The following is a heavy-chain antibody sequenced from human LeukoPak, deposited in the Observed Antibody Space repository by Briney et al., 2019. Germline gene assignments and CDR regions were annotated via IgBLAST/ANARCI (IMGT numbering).Heavy chain of an antibody. CDR3: ARGNGNYRYYFDY. CDR1: GFTFSSYE. CDR2: VSSSGTYI. Sequence: GGALRLSCAASGFTFSSYEMKWVRQTPGKGLEWVSSVSSSGTYIYYADSMKGRFTISRDNAKNSLSLQVNSLRAEDTAVYYCARGNGNYRYYFDYWGQGTLVTVSS. V-gene: IGHV3-48*03. J-gene: IGHJ4*02. D-gene: IGHD1-7*01.